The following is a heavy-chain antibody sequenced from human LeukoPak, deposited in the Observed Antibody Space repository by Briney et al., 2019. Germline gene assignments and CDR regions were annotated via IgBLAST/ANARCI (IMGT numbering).Heavy chain of an antibody. CDR3: ARSGYSGYGGDY. Sequence: GDSLKISCKGSGYSFSTYRIGGVRQMPGKGLEWMGIIYPSDSDTRYSPSFQGQVTISADKSISTAYLQWSSLKASDTAMYYCARSGYSGYGGDYWGQGTLITVSP. J-gene: IGHJ4*02. V-gene: IGHV5-51*01. D-gene: IGHD5-12*01. CDR1: GYSFSTYR. CDR2: IYPSDSDT.